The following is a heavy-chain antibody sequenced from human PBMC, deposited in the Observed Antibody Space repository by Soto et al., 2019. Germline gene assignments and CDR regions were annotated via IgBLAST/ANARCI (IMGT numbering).Heavy chain of an antibody. CDR3: AGRSGYYSGYFDY. CDR2: IYYSGST. CDR1: GGSISSSSYY. J-gene: IGHJ4*02. V-gene: IGHV4-39*01. D-gene: IGHD3-3*01. Sequence: QLQLQESGPGLVKPSETLSLTCTVSGGSISSSSYYWGWIRQPPGKGLEWIGSIYYSGSTYYNPSLTSRVTISVDTSKNQFSLKLSSVTAADTAVYYCAGRSGYYSGYFDYWGQGTLVTVSS.